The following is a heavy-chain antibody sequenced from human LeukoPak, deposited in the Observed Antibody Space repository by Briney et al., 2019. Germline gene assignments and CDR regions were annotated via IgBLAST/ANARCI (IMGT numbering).Heavy chain of an antibody. D-gene: IGHD6-19*01. CDR3: ARDSVAGTFDY. CDR1: GGSISSYY. CDR2: IYYSGST. Sequence: PSETLSLTCTVSGGSISSYYWSWIRQPPGKGLKWIGYIYYSGSTNYNPSLKSRVTISVDTSKNQFSLKLSSVTAADTAVYYCARDSVAGTFDYWGQGTLVTVSS. V-gene: IGHV4-59*01. J-gene: IGHJ4*02.